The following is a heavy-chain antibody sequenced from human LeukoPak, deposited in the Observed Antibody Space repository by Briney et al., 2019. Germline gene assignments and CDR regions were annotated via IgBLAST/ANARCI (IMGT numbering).Heavy chain of an antibody. V-gene: IGHV1-69*13. Sequence: GASVKVSCKASGGTFSSYAISWVRQAPGQGLEWMGGIIPIFGTANYAQKFQGRVTITADESTSTAYMELSSLRSEDTAVYYCAGDHCSSTSCSYGMDVWGQGTTVTVSS. CDR2: IIPIFGTA. CDR1: GGTFSSYA. CDR3: AGDHCSSTSCSYGMDV. J-gene: IGHJ6*02. D-gene: IGHD2-2*01.